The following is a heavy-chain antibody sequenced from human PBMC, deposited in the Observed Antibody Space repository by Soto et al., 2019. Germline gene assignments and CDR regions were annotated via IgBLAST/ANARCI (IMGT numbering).Heavy chain of an antibody. CDR2: INAGNGNT. J-gene: IGHJ6*02. D-gene: IGHD3-16*01. CDR1: GYTFTSYA. CDR3: ARRAHMSRRGETFSYYYYGMDV. V-gene: IGHV1-3*01. Sequence: ASGKVSCRASGYTFTSYAMHWVLQAPGQRLEWMGWINAGNGNTKYSQKFQGRVTITRDTSASTAYMELSSLRSEDTAMYYCARRAHMSRRGETFSYYYYGMDVWGQGTTVTVSS.